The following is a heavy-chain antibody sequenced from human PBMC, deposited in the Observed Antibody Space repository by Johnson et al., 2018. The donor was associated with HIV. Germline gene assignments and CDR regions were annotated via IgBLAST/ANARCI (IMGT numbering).Heavy chain of an antibody. V-gene: IGHV3-30*02. CDR3: ARAGYSNYDRAFDI. J-gene: IGHJ3*02. CDR1: GFTFSSYN. CDR2: IRYDGNSK. Sequence: QVQLVESGGGVVQPGGSLRLSCAASGFTFSSYNMHWVRQAPGKGLEWVAFIRYDGNSKYYADSVKGRFTISRDNSKNTLYLQMNSLRAEDTALYYCARAGYSNYDRAFDIWGQGTMVTVSS. D-gene: IGHD4-11*01.